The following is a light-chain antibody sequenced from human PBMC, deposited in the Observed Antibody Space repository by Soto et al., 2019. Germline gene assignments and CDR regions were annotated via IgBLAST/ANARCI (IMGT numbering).Light chain of an antibody. J-gene: IGLJ7*01. CDR2: EVT. CDR3: CSYAGSFRVI. Sequence: QSVLTQPASVSGSPGQSITISCAGTSSDVGNYNLVSWYQQHPGKAPKLMIYEVTKRPSGVSNRFSGSKSDNTASLTISGLQAEDEADYYCCSYAGSFRVIFGGGTQLTVL. V-gene: IGLV2-23*02. CDR1: SSDVGNYNL.